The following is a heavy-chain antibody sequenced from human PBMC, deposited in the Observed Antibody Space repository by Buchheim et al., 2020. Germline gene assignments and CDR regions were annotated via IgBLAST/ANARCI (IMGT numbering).Heavy chain of an antibody. D-gene: IGHD3-10*01. V-gene: IGHV3-48*03. CDR3: ARDNRGFRESMSYFDY. CDR2: ISSSGSTI. J-gene: IGHJ4*02. Sequence: EVQLVESGGGLVQPGGSPRLSCAASGFTFSSYEMNWVRQAPGKGLEWVSYISSSGSTIYYADSVKGRFTISRDNAKNSLYLQMNSLRAEDTAVYYCARDNRGFRESMSYFDYWGQGTL. CDR1: GFTFSSYE.